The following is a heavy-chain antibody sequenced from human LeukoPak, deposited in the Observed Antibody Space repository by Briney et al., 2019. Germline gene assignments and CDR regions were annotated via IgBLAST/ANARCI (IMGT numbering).Heavy chain of an antibody. D-gene: IGHD2-2*01. V-gene: IGHV4-34*01. CDR1: GVPFSGYY. CDR2: INHSGST. J-gene: IGHJ5*02. Sequence: PSETLSLTCAVYGVPFSGYYWSWIRQPPGKGLEWIGEINHSGSTNYNPSLKSRVTISVDTSKNQFSLKLGSVTAADTAVYYCARVLGYCSSTSCLPRFDPWGQGTLVTVSS. CDR3: ARVLGYCSSTSCLPRFDP.